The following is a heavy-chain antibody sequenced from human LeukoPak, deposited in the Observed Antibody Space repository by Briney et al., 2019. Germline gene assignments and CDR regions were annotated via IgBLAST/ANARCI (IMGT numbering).Heavy chain of an antibody. CDR3: ARLRLGYCGSTSCSELLAFDY. Sequence: ASVKVSCKASGYTFTSYGISWVRQAPGQGLEWMGWISAYNGNTNYAQKLQGRVTMTTDTSTSTAYMELRSLRSDDTAVYYCARLRLGYCGSTSCSELLAFDYWGQGTLVTVSS. D-gene: IGHD2-2*01. V-gene: IGHV1-18*01. J-gene: IGHJ4*02. CDR1: GYTFTSYG. CDR2: ISAYNGNT.